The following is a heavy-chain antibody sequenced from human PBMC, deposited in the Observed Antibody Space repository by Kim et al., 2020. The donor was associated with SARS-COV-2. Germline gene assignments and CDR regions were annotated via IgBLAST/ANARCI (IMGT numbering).Heavy chain of an antibody. Sequence: IGYADAMKSRFTISRDNAKSSLYLQMNSLGAEDTALYYCAKGLVATTFDYWGQGTLVTVSS. V-gene: IGHV3-9*01. D-gene: IGHD5-12*01. CDR2: I. J-gene: IGHJ4*02. CDR3: AKGLVATTFDY.